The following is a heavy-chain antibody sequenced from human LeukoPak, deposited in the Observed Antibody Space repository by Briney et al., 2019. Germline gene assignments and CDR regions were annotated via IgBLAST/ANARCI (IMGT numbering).Heavy chain of an antibody. V-gene: IGHV3-23*01. Sequence: GGSLRLSCAASGFSFSTYAMSWVRQIPGKGLEWVSAISGSDPGTYYADSVKGRFTISRDNAKNTLYLQMNSLRAEDTAVYYCARDLAGTCWFDPWGQGTLVTVSS. CDR1: GFSFSTYA. J-gene: IGHJ5*02. CDR2: ISGSDPGT. CDR3: ARDLAGTCWFDP. D-gene: IGHD6-13*01.